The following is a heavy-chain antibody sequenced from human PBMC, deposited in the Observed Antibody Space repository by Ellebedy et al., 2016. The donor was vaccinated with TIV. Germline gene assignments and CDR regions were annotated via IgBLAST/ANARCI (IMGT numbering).Heavy chain of an antibody. CDR3: ARRMAASGDDAFDI. D-gene: IGHD6-13*01. V-gene: IGHV5-51*01. J-gene: IGHJ3*02. CDR1: GHTFTKYW. Sequence: PGGSLRLSCKGSGHTFTKYWIGWVRQMPGKGLEWMGIIYPGDSDTRYSPSLQGQVTISADKSITTAYLQWSTLKASDTAMYYCARRMAASGDDAFDIWGQGTMVTVSS. CDR2: IYPGDSDT.